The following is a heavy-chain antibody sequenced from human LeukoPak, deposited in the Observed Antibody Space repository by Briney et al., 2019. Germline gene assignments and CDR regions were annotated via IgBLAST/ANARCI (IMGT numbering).Heavy chain of an antibody. CDR1: GFTFSSYA. J-gene: IGHJ4*02. CDR2: ISYDGSNK. V-gene: IGHV3-30-3*01. Sequence: PGRSLRLSCAASGFTFSSYAMHWVRQAPGKGLEWVAVISYDGSNKYYADSVKGRFTISRDNSKNTLYLQMNSLRAEDTAVYYCARDSSVAATHDYWGQGTLVTVSS. D-gene: IGHD6-19*01. CDR3: ARDSSVAATHDY.